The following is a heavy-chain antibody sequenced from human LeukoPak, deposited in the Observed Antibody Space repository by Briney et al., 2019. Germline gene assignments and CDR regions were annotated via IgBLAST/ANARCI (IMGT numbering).Heavy chain of an antibody. CDR3: ARKDIVVVPAAIVGWSDP. CDR1: GGSFSGYY. CDR2: INHSGST. D-gene: IGHD2-2*02. Sequence: SETLSLTCAVYGGSFSGYYWSWICQPPGKGLEWIGEINHSGSTNYNPSLKSRVTISVDTSKNQFSLKLSSVTAADTAVYYCARKDIVVVPAAIVGWSDPWGQGTLVTVSS. J-gene: IGHJ5*02. V-gene: IGHV4-34*01.